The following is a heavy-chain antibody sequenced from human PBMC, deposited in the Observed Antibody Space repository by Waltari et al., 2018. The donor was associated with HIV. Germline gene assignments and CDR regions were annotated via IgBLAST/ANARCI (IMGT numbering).Heavy chain of an antibody. CDR3: VKDMFGEYDY. J-gene: IGHJ4*02. CDR2: NNEDGKTI. Sequence: EVQLVESGGGSVQPGGSLRLSCVVSGFSISTYWMHWVLQTPGKGLVWVASNNEDGKTIYHAGSVMGRFTISRDSAKNTLFLQMNSLRDEDTAMYYCVKDMFGEYDYWGQGALVTVSS. V-gene: IGHV3-74*01. CDR1: GFSISTYW. D-gene: IGHD3-10*02.